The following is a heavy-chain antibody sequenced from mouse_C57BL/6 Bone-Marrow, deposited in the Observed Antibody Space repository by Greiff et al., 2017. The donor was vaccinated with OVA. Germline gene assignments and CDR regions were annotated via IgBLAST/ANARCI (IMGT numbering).Heavy chain of an antibody. Sequence: VKDRFTISRDDSESMLYLQMNNLKTEDTAMYYCVRSSYDFDYWGQGTTLTVSS. D-gene: IGHD1-1*01. CDR3: VRSSYDFDY. V-gene: IGHV10-1*01. J-gene: IGHJ2*01.